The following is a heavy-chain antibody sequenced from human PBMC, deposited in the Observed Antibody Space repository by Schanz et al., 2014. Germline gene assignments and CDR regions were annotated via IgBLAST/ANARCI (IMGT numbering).Heavy chain of an antibody. Sequence: QVQLQESGPGLVKPSGTLSLTCAVSGGSISSRNWWSWVRQPPGKGLEWIGEIYHSGSTNYKPSLKSRVPISADKPKTRFPLKRRSVTAADTAVYYCARRSVSPSGNSYGYVVAWFDPWGQGTLVTVSS. J-gene: IGHJ5*02. V-gene: IGHV4-4*02. D-gene: IGHD5-18*01. CDR2: IYHSGST. CDR3: ARRSVSPSGNSYGYVVAWFDP. CDR1: GGSISSRNW.